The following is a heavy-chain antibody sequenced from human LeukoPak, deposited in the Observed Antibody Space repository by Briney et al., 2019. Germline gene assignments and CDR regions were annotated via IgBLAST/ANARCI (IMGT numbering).Heavy chain of an antibody. CDR2: IYLGDSDT. D-gene: IGHD6-6*01. CDR3: ARTYSSSAEQVGNWFDP. V-gene: IGHV5-51*01. J-gene: IGHJ5*02. Sequence: GESLKISCKGSGYSFTSYWIGWVRQMPGKGLEWMGIIYLGDSDTRYSPSFQGQVTISADKSISTAYLQWSSLKASDTAMYYCARTYSSSAEQVGNWFDPWGQGTLVTVSS. CDR1: GYSFTSYW.